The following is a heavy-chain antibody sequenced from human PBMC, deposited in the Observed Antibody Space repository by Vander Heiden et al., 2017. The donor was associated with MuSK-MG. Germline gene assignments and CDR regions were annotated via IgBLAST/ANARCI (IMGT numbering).Heavy chain of an antibody. Sequence: EVQLVESGGGLVEPGGSLRLSCAASGFSFTNVWMNWVRQAPGKGLEWVGRIKSKTEGGTADYAAPVKGRFTISRDDSKNTMYLKMNSLKTEDTAVYYCAAIRFEYWGQGTLVTVYS. CDR3: AAIRFEY. CDR1: GFSFTNVW. CDR2: IKSKTEGGTA. D-gene: IGHD3-10*01. V-gene: IGHV3-15*01. J-gene: IGHJ4*02.